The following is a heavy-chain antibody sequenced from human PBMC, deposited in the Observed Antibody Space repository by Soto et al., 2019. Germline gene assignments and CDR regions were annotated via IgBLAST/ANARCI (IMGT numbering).Heavy chain of an antibody. J-gene: IGHJ4*02. CDR2: ISGSGGST. CDR3: AKDLYYDFWSGYHY. Sequence: GGSLRLSCAASGFTFSSYAMSWVRQAPGKGLEWVSAISGSGGSTYYADSVKGRFTISRDNSKNTLYLQMNSLRAEDTAVYYCAKDLYYDFWSGYHYWGQGTLVTVSS. V-gene: IGHV3-23*01. D-gene: IGHD3-3*01. CDR1: GFTFSSYA.